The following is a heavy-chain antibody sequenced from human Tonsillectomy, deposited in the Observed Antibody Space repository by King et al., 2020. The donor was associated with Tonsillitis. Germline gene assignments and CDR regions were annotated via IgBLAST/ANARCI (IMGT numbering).Heavy chain of an antibody. D-gene: IGHD1-14*01. CDR3: ARDPLTATRAFDL. V-gene: IGHV3-7*03. CDR2: IKQDGSEA. J-gene: IGHJ2*01. Sequence: VQLVESGGGLVQPGGSLRLSCAASGFTFSSYWMSWVRQAPGKGLEWVANIKQDGSEAYYVDSVTGRLTISRDNAANSLYLQMNSLRAEDTAVYYCARDPLTATRAFDLWGRGTLVTVSS. CDR1: GFTFSSYW.